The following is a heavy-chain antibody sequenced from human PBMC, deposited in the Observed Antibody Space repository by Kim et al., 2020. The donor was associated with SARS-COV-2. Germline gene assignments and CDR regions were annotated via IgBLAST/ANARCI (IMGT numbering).Heavy chain of an antibody. CDR2: IWYDGSNK. CDR3: ASMAIFGVDGGRGMDV. CDR1: GFTFSSYG. D-gene: IGHD3-3*01. V-gene: IGHV3-33*01. Sequence: GGSLRLSCAASGFTFSSYGMHWVRQAPGKGLEWVAVIWYDGSNKYYADSVKGRFTISRDNSKNTLYLQMNSLRAEDTAVYYCASMAIFGVDGGRGMDVWGQGTTVTVSS. J-gene: IGHJ6*02.